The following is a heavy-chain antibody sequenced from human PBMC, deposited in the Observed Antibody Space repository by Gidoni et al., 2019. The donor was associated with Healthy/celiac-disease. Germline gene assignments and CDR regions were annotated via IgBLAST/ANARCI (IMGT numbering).Heavy chain of an antibody. CDR3: ARGYSSSWSDY. CDR1: GFTFSSYA. V-gene: IGHV3-30*04. J-gene: IGHJ4*02. CDR2: ISYDGSNK. Sequence: QVQLVESGGGVVQPGRSLRLSCAASGFTFSSYAMHWVRQAPGKGLEWVAVISYDGSNKYYADSVKGRFTISRDNSKNTLYLQMNSLRAEDTAVYYCARGYSSSWSDYWGQGTLVTVSS. D-gene: IGHD6-13*01.